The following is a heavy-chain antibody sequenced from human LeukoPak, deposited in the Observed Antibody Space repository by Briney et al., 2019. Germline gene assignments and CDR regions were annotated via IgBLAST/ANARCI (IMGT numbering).Heavy chain of an antibody. V-gene: IGHV4-4*02. Sequence: PSGTLSLTCAVSGGSISSSNWWSWVRQPPGKGLEWIGEIYHSGSTSYNPSLKSRVTISVDKSKNQFSPKLSSVTAADTAVYYCSATVTTGGYYFDYWGQGTLVTVSS. CDR3: SATVTTGGYYFDY. D-gene: IGHD4-17*01. CDR1: GGSISSSNW. J-gene: IGHJ4*02. CDR2: IYHSGST.